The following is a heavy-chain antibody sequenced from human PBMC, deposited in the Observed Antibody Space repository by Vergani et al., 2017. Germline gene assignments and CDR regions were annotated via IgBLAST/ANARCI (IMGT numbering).Heavy chain of an antibody. V-gene: IGHV4-4*07. CDR3: ARGGYYYDSSGYYHTVLDY. Sequence: QVQLQESGPGLVKPSETLSLTCTVSGGSISSYYWSWIRQPAGKGLEWIGRIYTSGSTNYNPSLKSRVTMSVDTSKNQFSLKLSSVTAADTAVYYCARGGYYYDSSGYYHTVLDYWGQGTLVTVSS. CDR1: GGSISSYY. CDR2: IYTSGST. J-gene: IGHJ4*02. D-gene: IGHD3-22*01.